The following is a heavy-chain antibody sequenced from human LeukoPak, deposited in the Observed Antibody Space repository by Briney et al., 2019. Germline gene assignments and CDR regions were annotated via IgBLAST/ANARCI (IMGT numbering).Heavy chain of an antibody. J-gene: IGHJ4*02. CDR1: GFIFSSYG. D-gene: IGHD4-23*01. CDR2: IRYDGSKK. V-gene: IGHV3-30*02. Sequence: GGSLRLSCAASGFIFSSYGMHWVRQAPGKGLEWVAFIRYDGSKKYYADSVKGRFTISRDNSKNTLYLQMNSLRAEDTAVYYCAKDPTVVTPGYWGQGTLVTVSS. CDR3: AKDPTVVTPGY.